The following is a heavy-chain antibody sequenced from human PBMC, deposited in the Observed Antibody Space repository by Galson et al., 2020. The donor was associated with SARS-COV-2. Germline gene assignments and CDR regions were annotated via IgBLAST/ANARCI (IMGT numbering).Heavy chain of an antibody. D-gene: IGHD2-2*01. CDR2: ISGNSTYI. J-gene: IGHJ6*02. CDR1: GFTFSSYS. Sequence: GGSLRLSCAASGFTFSSYSMNWVRQAPGKGLEWVSSISGNSTYIFYADSVKGRITISRDNAKNSLYLQMNSLRAEDTAVYYCARDRVSYTSRWLADAPTYYYYGLDVWGQGTTVTVSS. V-gene: IGHV3-21*01. CDR3: ARDRVSYTSRWLADAPTYYYYGLDV.